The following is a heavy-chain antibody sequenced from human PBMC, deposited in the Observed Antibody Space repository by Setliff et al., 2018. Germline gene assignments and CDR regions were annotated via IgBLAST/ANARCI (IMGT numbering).Heavy chain of an antibody. CDR3: ARHEFVGGYYGSVTYRHFDY. V-gene: IGHV4-39*01. CDR1: GDSISSTSYQ. Sequence: PSETLSLTCTVPGDSISSTSYQWGWVRQPPGKGLEWIGSIYYTGTAHYNPSLKSRVTISVDTSKNQFSLQVTSLAATDTALYFCARHEFVGGYYGSVTYRHFDYWGQGILVTVSS. CDR2: IYYTGTA. D-gene: IGHD3-10*01. J-gene: IGHJ4*02.